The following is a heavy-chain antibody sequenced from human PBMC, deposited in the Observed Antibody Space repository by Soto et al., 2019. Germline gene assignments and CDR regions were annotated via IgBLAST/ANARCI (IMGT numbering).Heavy chain of an antibody. J-gene: IGHJ4*02. CDR3: ARDWPDDYGDFNFDY. CDR2: ISSSSSTI. Sequence: EVQLVESGGGLVQPGGSLRLSCAASGFTFSSYSMNWVRQAPGKGLEWVSYISSSSSTIYYADSVKGRFTISRDNAKNSLYLQMNSLRAEDTAVYYCARDWPDDYGDFNFDYWGQGTLVTVSS. D-gene: IGHD4-17*01. CDR1: GFTFSSYS. V-gene: IGHV3-48*01.